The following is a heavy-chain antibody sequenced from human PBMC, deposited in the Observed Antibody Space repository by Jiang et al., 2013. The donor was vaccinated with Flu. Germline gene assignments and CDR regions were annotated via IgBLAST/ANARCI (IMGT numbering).Heavy chain of an antibody. D-gene: IGHD2-21*02. J-gene: IGHJ4*02. CDR2: INAGNGNT. V-gene: IGHV1-3*01. CDR3: ARGGVVVVTLFDY. CDR1: GYTFTSYA. Sequence: SGAEVKKPGASVKVSCKASGYTFTSYAMHWVRQAPGQRLEWMGWINAGNGNTKYSQKFQGRVTITRDTSASTAYMELSSLRSEDTAVYYCARGGVVVVTLFDYWGQGTLVTVSS.